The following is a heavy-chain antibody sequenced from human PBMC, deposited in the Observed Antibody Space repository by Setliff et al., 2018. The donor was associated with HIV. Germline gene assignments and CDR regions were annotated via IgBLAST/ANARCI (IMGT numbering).Heavy chain of an antibody. J-gene: IGHJ4*02. Sequence: GGSLRLSCEASGFRVTDTYMAWVRQAPGKGLEWVTLVYKAGKTYYADFVKGRFTIARDDTKNTVSLQMTNLEPGDTAMYYCAKGGYGGAYYVAGYWGQGTKVTVSS. D-gene: IGHD5-18*01. V-gene: IGHV3-53*01. CDR2: VYKAGKT. CDR1: GFRVTDTY. CDR3: AKGGYGGAYYVAGY.